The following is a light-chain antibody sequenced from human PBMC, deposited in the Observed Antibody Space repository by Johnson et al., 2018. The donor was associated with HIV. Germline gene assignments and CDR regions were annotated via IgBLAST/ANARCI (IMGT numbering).Light chain of an antibody. CDR2: DTI. CDR3: GTWDSSLSAAYV. J-gene: IGLJ1*01. CDR1: SSNIGSHY. V-gene: IGLV1-51*01. Sequence: QSVLTQPPSVSAAPGQKVTISCSGSSSNIGSHYVSWYQQLPGTAPRLLIYDTIKRHSGIPDRFSGSKSGTSATLGITGLQTGDEADYYCGTWDSSLSAAYVFGTGTKVTVL.